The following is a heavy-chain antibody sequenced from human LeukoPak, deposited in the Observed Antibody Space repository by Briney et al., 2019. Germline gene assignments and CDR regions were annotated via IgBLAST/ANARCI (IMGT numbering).Heavy chain of an antibody. Sequence: PGGSLRLSCAASGFTFSSYAMSWVRQAPGKGLEWVAAISYDGRNKYYADSVKGRFTISRDNSKNTLYLQMNSLRAEDTAVYYCARGEYSGYDPNFDYWGQGTLVTVSS. CDR2: ISYDGRNK. CDR3: ARGEYSGYDPNFDY. D-gene: IGHD5-12*01. V-gene: IGHV3-30*04. J-gene: IGHJ4*02. CDR1: GFTFSSYA.